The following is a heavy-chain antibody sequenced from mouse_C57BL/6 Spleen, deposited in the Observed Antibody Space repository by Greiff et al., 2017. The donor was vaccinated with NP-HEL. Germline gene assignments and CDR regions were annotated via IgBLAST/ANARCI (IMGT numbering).Heavy chain of an antibody. CDR2: IYTGDGDT. CDR3: ARSLYYDYSWYAD. D-gene: IGHD2-4*01. CDR1: GYAFSSYW. Sequence: QVQLQQSGAELVKPGASVKISCKASGYAFSSYWMNWVKQRPGKGLEWIGQIYTGDGDTNYNGKFKGKATLTADKSSSTAYMQLSSLTSEYSSVYFCARSLYYDYSWYADWGQGTLVTVSA. J-gene: IGHJ3*01. V-gene: IGHV1-80*01.